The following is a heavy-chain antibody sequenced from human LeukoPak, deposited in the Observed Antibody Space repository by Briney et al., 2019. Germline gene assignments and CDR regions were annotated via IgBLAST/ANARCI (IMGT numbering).Heavy chain of an antibody. CDR2: IKKDGSEK. CDR3: ARASYTTTWHHLGS. CDR1: GFTFNDFW. Sequence: PGGSLRLSCAASGFTFNDFWMSWVRQAPGKGLEWVANIKKDGSEKYYANSVKGRFTISRDNSKNTLYLQMGSLRAEDMAVYYCARASYTTTWHHLGSWGQGTLVTVSS. J-gene: IGHJ4*02. D-gene: IGHD3-16*01. V-gene: IGHV3-7*01.